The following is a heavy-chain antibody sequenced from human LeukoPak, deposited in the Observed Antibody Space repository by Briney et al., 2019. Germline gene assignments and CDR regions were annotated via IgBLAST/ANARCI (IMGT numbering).Heavy chain of an antibody. V-gene: IGHV4-31*03. J-gene: IGHJ4*02. CDR1: GGSISSGTYY. D-gene: IGHD6-19*01. Sequence: SETLSLTCTVSGGSISSGTYYWSWIRQHPGKGLEWIGYIYYSGSTYYNPALKSRVTISVDTSKNQFSLNLNSVTAADTAVYYCARDYGSGWAYFDSWGQGTVVTVSS. CDR2: IYYSGST. CDR3: ARDYGSGWAYFDS.